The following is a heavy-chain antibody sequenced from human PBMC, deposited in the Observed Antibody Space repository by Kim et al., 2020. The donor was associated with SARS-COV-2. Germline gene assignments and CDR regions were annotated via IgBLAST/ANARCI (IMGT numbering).Heavy chain of an antibody. CDR3: ARDIGGGNCYYYGLDV. Sequence: GGSLRLSCAASGINFRTYAMHWVRQAPGKGLEWVSVIFSGGSSTYYADSVKGRFTISRATSKTTLYLQMNSLRAEDTAVYYCARDIGGGNCYYYGLDVWG. D-gene: IGHD2-15*01. CDR1: GINFRTYA. V-gene: IGHV3-23*03. J-gene: IGHJ6*01. CDR2: IFSGGSST.